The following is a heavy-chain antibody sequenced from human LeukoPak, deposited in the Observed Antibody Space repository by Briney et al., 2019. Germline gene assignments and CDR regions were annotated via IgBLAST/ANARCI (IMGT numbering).Heavy chain of an antibody. CDR2: INSDGSST. D-gene: IGHD3-3*01. J-gene: IGHJ3*02. CDR1: GFTFSSYW. V-gene: IGHV3-74*01. Sequence: PGGSLRLSCAASGFTFSSYWMHWVRQAPGKGLVWVSRINSDGSSTTYADSVKGRFTISRDNAKNTLYLQMNSLRSEDTAVYYCARGLTIFGVVNDAFDIWGQGTMVTVSS. CDR3: ARGLTIFGVVNDAFDI.